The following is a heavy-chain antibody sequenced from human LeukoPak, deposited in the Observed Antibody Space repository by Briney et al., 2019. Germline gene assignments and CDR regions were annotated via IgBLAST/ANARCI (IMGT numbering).Heavy chain of an antibody. CDR3: AKDKGIAAAPLDYMDV. CDR2: ISGSGGST. D-gene: IGHD6-13*01. V-gene: IGHV3-23*01. CDR1: GFTFSSYG. Sequence: GGSLRLSCAASGFTFSSYGMHWVRQAPGKGLEWVSAISGSGGSTYYADSVKGRFTISRDNSKNTLYLQMNSLRVEDTAVYYCAKDKGIAAAPLDYMDVWGKGTTVTVSS. J-gene: IGHJ6*03.